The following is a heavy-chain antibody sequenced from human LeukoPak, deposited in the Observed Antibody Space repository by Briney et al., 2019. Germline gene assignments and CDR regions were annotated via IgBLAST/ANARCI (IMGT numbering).Heavy chain of an antibody. CDR1: GGSISSYY. Sequence: SETLSLTCTVSGGSISSYYWSWIRQPAGKGLEWIGRIYTSGSTNYNPSLKSRVTMSVDTSKNQFSLKLSFVTAADTAVYYCARDSDLYDFWSGYYLPGYYYYMDVWGKGTTVTVSS. V-gene: IGHV4-4*07. CDR3: ARDSDLYDFWSGYYLPGYYYYMDV. D-gene: IGHD3-3*01. J-gene: IGHJ6*03. CDR2: IYTSGST.